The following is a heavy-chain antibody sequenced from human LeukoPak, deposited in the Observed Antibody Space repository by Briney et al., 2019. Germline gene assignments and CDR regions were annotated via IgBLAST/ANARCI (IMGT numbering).Heavy chain of an antibody. D-gene: IGHD5-24*01. CDR1: GFTLSGSA. J-gene: IGHJ4*02. Sequence: GGSLRLSCAASGFTLSGSAMHWVRQASGKGLEWVGRIRSKTNNYATAYAASVKGRFTISRDDSKNTAYLQMNSLKTEDTAVYYCTGGDRRDGYNLGDYWGQGTLVTVSS. CDR3: TGGDRRDGYNLGDY. CDR2: IRSKTNNYAT. V-gene: IGHV3-73*01.